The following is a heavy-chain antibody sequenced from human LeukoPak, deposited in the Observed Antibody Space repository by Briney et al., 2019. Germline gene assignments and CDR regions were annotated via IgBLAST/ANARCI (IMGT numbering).Heavy chain of an antibody. Sequence: SETLSLTCTVSGGSISYYYWGWIRQPPGKGLEGIGYIYYSGSTNYHPSLKSRVTISVDTSKNQFSLNLSSVTAADTAVYYCARADYYYDSSGYTYLFDYWGQGILVTVSS. CDR2: IYYSGST. CDR1: GGSISYYY. D-gene: IGHD3-22*01. J-gene: IGHJ4*02. V-gene: IGHV4-59*01. CDR3: ARADYYYDSSGYTYLFDY.